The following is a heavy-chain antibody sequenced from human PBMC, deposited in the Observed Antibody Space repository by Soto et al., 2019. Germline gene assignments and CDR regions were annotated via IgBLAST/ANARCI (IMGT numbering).Heavy chain of an antibody. J-gene: IGHJ6*02. V-gene: IGHV1-18*01. CDR3: ARDGAYYDILTGYYTSYYYYGMDV. Sequence: ASVKVSCKASGYTSTSYGISWVRQAPGQGLEWMGWISAYNGNTNYAQKLQGRVTMTTDTSTSTAYMELRSLRSDDTAVYYCARDGAYYDILTGYYTSYYYYGMDVWGQGTTVTVSS. CDR2: ISAYNGNT. D-gene: IGHD3-9*01. CDR1: GYTSTSYG.